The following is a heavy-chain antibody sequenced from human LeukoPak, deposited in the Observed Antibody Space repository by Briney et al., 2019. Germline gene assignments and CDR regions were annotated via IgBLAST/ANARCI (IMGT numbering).Heavy chain of an antibody. CDR1: GGSISSYY. CDR3: ARDQWEPLHYYYGMDV. CDR2: IYYSGTT. V-gene: IGHV4-59*01. D-gene: IGHD1-26*01. Sequence: SETLSLTCTVSGGSISSYYWSWIRQPPGKGLEWSGYIYYSGTTNYNPSLKSRVTISVDTSKNQFSLKLSSVTAADTAVYYCARDQWEPLHYYYGMDVWGQGTTVTVSS. J-gene: IGHJ6*02.